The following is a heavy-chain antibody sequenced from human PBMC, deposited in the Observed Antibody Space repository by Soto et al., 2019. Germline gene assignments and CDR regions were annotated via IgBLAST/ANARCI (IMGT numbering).Heavy chain of an antibody. D-gene: IGHD3-3*01. CDR2: INHSGST. V-gene: IGHV4-34*01. CDR1: GGSFSGYY. Sequence: SKTLSLTCAVYGGSFSGYYWSWIRQPPGKGLEWIGEINHSGSTNYNPSLKSRVTISVDTSKNQFSLKLSSVTAADTAVYYCARGAWDYDFWSGYLVRDYYYYGMDVWGQGTTVTVSS. CDR3: ARGAWDYDFWSGYLVRDYYYYGMDV. J-gene: IGHJ6*02.